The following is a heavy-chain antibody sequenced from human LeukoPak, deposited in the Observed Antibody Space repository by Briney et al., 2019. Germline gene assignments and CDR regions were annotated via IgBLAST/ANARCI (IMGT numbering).Heavy chain of an antibody. J-gene: IGHJ5*02. CDR2: IYSGGDT. Sequence: GGSLRLSCAASGFPVSSNYMGWVRQAPGKGLEWVSFIYSGGDTKYADSVRGRFTISRDNAKNSLYLQMNSLRAEDTAVYYCASGVVPAAINWFDPWGQGTLVTVSS. D-gene: IGHD2-2*01. V-gene: IGHV3-53*01. CDR1: GFPVSSNY. CDR3: ASGVVPAAINWFDP.